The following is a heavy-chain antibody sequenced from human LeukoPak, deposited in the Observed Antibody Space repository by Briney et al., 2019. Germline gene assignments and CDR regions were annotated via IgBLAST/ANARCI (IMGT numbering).Heavy chain of an antibody. CDR1: GFTFSSYT. CDR2: ISGSGGST. V-gene: IGHV3-23*01. CDR3: AKDSKSRYFDWSPLFDY. Sequence: GGSLRLSCAASGFTFSSYTMNWVRQAPGKGLEWVSSISGSGGSTYYADSVKGRFTISRDNSRNTLYLQMNSLRAEDTAVYYCAKDSKSRYFDWSPLFDYWGQGTLVTVSS. D-gene: IGHD3-9*01. J-gene: IGHJ4*02.